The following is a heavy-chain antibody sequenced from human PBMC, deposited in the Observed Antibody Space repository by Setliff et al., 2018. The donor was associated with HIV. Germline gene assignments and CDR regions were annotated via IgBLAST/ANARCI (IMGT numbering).Heavy chain of an antibody. CDR3: AREERTSWPRVDY. CDR2: VHANGDT. D-gene: IGHD6-13*01. Sequence: PSETLSLTCTVSGGSISRGAYYWSWIRQPAEKGLEWIGRVHANGDTSYNPSLRSRVSISVDTSKNQFSLRLNSVTAADTALYYCAREERTSWPRVDYWGQGALVTVSS. J-gene: IGHJ4*02. V-gene: IGHV4-61*02. CDR1: GGSISRGAYY.